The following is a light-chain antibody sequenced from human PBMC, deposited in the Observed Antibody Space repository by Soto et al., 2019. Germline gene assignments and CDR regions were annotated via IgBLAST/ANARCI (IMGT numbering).Light chain of an antibody. Sequence: QSVLTQPPSASGAPGQRVTISCSGSSSNIGSNPVNWYQQLPGTAPKLLIYNNNQRPSGFPDRFSGSKSGTSAALAISGLQSEDEADNYSSAWDDSLNGIVVGTGTKLTVL. J-gene: IGLJ1*01. CDR2: NNN. CDR1: SSNIGSNP. CDR3: SAWDDSLNGIV. V-gene: IGLV1-44*01.